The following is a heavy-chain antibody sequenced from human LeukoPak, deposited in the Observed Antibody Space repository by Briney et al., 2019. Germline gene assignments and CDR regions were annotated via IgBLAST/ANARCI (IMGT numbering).Heavy chain of an antibody. CDR2: ISSSSSYI. CDR1: GFTFSSYS. CDR3: ARGSEYDSSGYYYGSGYLLDY. Sequence: PGGSLRLSCAASGFTFSSYSMNWVRQAPGKGLEWVSSISSSSSYIYYADSVKGRFTISRDNAKNSLYLQMNSLRAEDTAVYYCARGSEYDSSGYYYGSGYLLDYWGQGTLVTVSS. J-gene: IGHJ4*02. V-gene: IGHV3-21*01. D-gene: IGHD3-22*01.